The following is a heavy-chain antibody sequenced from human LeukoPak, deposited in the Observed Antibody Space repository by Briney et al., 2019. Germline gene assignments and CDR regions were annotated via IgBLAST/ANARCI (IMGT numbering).Heavy chain of an antibody. CDR1: GFTFSSYS. CDR2: ISSSSSYI. J-gene: IGHJ5*02. V-gene: IGHV3-21*01. D-gene: IGHD4-17*01. Sequence: PGGSLRLSCAASGFTFSSYSMNWVRQAPGKGLEWVSSISSSSSYIYYADSVKGRFTISRDNAKNSLYLQMNSLRAEDTAVYYCARAPDYGDYPYNWFDPWGQGTLVTVSS. CDR3: ARAPDYGDYPYNWFDP.